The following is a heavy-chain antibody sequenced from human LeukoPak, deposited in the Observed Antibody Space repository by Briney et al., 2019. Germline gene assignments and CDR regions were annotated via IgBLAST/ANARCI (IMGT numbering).Heavy chain of an antibody. Sequence: NSYGITWVRQAPGQGLEWMGRTYYRSKWYNDYAVSVKSRITINPDTSKNQFSLKLSSVIAADTAVYYCARGSDDPLDYWGQGTLVTVSS. CDR2: TYYRSKWYN. J-gene: IGHJ4*02. CDR3: ARGSDDPLDY. CDR1: NSYG. V-gene: IGHV6-1*01.